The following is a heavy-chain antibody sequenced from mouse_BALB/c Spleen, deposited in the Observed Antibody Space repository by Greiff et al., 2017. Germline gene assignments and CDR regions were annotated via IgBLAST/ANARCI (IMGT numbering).Heavy chain of an antibody. J-gene: IGHJ1*01. CDR2: IRLKSNNYAT. CDR1: GFTFSNYW. Sequence: EVKLVESGGGLVQPGGSMKLSCVASGFTFSNYWMNWVRQSPEKGLEWVAEIRLKSNNYATHYAESVKGRFTISRDDSKSSVYLQMNNLRAEDTGIYYCTRWMGADGYYGYFDVWGAGTTVTVSS. D-gene: IGHD2-3*01. CDR3: TRWMGADGYYGYFDV. V-gene: IGHV6-6*02.